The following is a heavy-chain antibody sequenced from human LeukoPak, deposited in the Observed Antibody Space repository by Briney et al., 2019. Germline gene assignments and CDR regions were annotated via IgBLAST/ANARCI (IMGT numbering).Heavy chain of an antibody. V-gene: IGHV3-30*03. D-gene: IGHD3-3*01. CDR3: ARDLRSVSRYDVFDI. J-gene: IGHJ3*02. CDR2: ISYDGSNK. CDR1: GFTFSSYG. Sequence: GGSLRLSCAASGFTFSSYGMHWVRQAPGKGLEWVAVISYDGSNKYYADSVKGRFTISKDNAKNSLFLQMNSLRAEDTAVYYCARDLRSVSRYDVFDIWGLGTMVTVSS.